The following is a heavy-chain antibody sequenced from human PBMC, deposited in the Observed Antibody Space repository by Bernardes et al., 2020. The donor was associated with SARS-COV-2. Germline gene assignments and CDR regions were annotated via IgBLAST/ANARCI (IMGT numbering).Heavy chain of an antibody. CDR1: GFTVSINY. CDR2: IYGGGST. CDR3: ARDRYYDASGYYYYYYGMDV. Sequence: GGSLRLSCAASGFTVSINYMSWVRQAPGKGLEWVSIIYGGGSTYYADSVKGRFTISRDNSKNTLYLQMNSLRAEDTAVYYCARDRYYDASGYYYYYYGMDVWGQGTTVTVSS. J-gene: IGHJ6*02. D-gene: IGHD3-22*01. V-gene: IGHV3-66*01.